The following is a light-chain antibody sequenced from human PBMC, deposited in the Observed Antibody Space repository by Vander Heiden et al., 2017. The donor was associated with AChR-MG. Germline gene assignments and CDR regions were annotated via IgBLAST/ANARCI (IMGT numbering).Light chain of an antibody. Sequence: SVLTQPPSASGTPGQRVTISCSGSSSNIGSNYVYWYQQLPGTAPKLLIYSNSQRPSGVPDRFSGSKSGTSASLAISGLRSEDEADYYCAAWDGSLTVIFGGGTKLTVL. CDR2: SNS. CDR3: AAWDGSLTVI. V-gene: IGLV1-47*02. CDR1: SSNIGSNY. J-gene: IGLJ2*01.